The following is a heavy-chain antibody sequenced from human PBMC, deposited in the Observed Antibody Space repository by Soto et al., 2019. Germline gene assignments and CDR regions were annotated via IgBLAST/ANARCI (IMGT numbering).Heavy chain of an antibody. Sequence: ASVKVSCKASGYSFTTYPMYWVRQAPGQRLEWMGWINGGNGNTEYSQKFQGRVTITRDTSTNTAYMELSSLRSEDTAVYYCATYGGSYNYYARDVGGKGTTVTFPS. CDR3: ATYGGSYNYYARDV. CDR2: INGGNGNT. CDR1: GYSFTTYP. D-gene: IGHD3-16*01. V-gene: IGHV1-3*01. J-gene: IGHJ6*04.